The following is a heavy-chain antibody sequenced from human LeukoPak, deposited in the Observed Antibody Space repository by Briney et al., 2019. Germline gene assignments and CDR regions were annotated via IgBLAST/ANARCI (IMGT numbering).Heavy chain of an antibody. Sequence: GGSLRLSCAASGFIFSSYAMHWVRQAPGKGLEHVSAISSNGGSTYYANSVKGRFTISRDNSKNTLYLQMGSLRAEDMAVCYCARVAVGATGYFDYWGQGTLVTVSS. V-gene: IGHV3-64*01. CDR3: ARVAVGATGYFDY. CDR1: GFIFSSYA. D-gene: IGHD1-26*01. CDR2: ISSNGGST. J-gene: IGHJ4*02.